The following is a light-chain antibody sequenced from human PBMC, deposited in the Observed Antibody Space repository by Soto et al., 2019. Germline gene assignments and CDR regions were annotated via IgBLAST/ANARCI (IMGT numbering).Light chain of an antibody. J-gene: IGLJ2*01. V-gene: IGLV2-8*01. Sequence: QSALTQPPSASWSPGQSVTISCTGTSSDVGGYNYVSWYQQHPGKAPKLMIYEVSKRPSGVPDRFSGSKSGNTASLTVSGLQAEDEADYYCSSYAGSNNVVFGGGTKLTV. CDR3: SSYAGSNNVV. CDR2: EVS. CDR1: SSDVGGYNY.